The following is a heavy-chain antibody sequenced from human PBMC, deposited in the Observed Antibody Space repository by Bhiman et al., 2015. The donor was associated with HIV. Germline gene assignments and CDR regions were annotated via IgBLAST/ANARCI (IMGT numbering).Heavy chain of an antibody. CDR3: ASIGAAPGFDY. J-gene: IGHJ4*02. Sequence: EVQLVESGGGLVQPGGSLRLSCAASGYTFSRYWMSWVRQAPGKGLEWVANIKQDGSEKYYVDSVKGRFTISRDNAKNSLYLQMNSLRAEDTAVYYCASIGAAPGFDYWGQGTLVTVSS. CDR1: GYTFSRYW. CDR2: IKQDGSEK. V-gene: IGHV3-7*02. D-gene: IGHD6-13*01.